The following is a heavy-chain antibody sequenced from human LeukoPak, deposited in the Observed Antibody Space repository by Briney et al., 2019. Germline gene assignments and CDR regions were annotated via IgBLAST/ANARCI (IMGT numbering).Heavy chain of an antibody. J-gene: IGHJ4*02. CDR1: GYGFTSYY. Sequence: ASVKVSCKASGYGFTSYYMHWVRQAPGQALEWMGVINPSSGSTTYAQKFQGRVTMTGDMYTSTVYMEMSSLRSEDTAVYYCAKEGRSGSIDYWGQGTLVTVSS. V-gene: IGHV1-46*01. CDR2: INPSSGST. CDR3: AKEGRSGSIDY. D-gene: IGHD3-22*01.